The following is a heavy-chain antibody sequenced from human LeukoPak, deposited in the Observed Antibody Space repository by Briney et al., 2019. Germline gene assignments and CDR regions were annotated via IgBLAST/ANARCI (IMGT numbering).Heavy chain of an antibody. Sequence: GGSLRLSCAGSGFTFSDYYMSWIRQAPGKGLEWVSYISSGGNYTNFADSVKGRFTISRDNAKNSLYLQMNSLRADDTAVYYCARNYFQGVPGVYWGQGTLVTVSS. V-gene: IGHV3-11*03. CDR3: ARNYFQGVPGVY. J-gene: IGHJ4*02. D-gene: IGHD3-10*01. CDR1: GFTFSDYY. CDR2: ISSGGNYT.